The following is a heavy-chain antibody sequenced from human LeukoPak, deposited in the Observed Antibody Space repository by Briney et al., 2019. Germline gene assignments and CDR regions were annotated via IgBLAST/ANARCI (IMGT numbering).Heavy chain of an antibody. J-gene: IGHJ4*02. CDR3: ARDLIVLMPRDDY. CDR1: GDSISGSNYN. D-gene: IGHD2-8*01. V-gene: IGHV4-39*02. Sequence: SETLSLTCAVSGDSISGSNYNWGWIRQSPGKGLEWIGSMYYSGTSYYNPSLKSRVTMSVDTSKNQFSLRLSSVTAADTAVYYCARDLIVLMPRDDYWGQGTLVTVSS. CDR2: MYYSGTS.